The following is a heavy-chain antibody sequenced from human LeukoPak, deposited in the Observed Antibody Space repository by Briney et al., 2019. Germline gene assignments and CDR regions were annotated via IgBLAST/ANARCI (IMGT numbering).Heavy chain of an antibody. D-gene: IGHD6-6*01. CDR3: AREPYDLRLYSSSSYYYYYMDV. J-gene: IGHJ6*03. Sequence: ASVKVSCKASGYTFTSYGISWVRQAPGQGLEWMGWISAYNGNTNYAQKLQGGVTMTTDTSTSTAYMELRSLRSDDTAVYYCAREPYDLRLYSSSSYYYYYMDVWGKGTTVTVSS. CDR2: ISAYNGNT. V-gene: IGHV1-18*01. CDR1: GYTFTSYG.